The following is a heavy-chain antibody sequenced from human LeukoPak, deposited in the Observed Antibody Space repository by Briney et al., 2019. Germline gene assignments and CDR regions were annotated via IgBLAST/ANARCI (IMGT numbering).Heavy chain of an antibody. J-gene: IGHJ4*02. D-gene: IGHD4-23*01. Sequence: GGSLRLSCAAYGFTFDDYAMHWIRQAPGEGLEWVSGISWNSGSIGYADSVKGRFTISRDNAKNSLYLQMNSLRAEDTALYYCVGSVVTPRYFDYWGRGTLVTVSS. V-gene: IGHV3-9*01. CDR3: VGSVVTPRYFDY. CDR1: GFTFDDYA. CDR2: ISWNSGSI.